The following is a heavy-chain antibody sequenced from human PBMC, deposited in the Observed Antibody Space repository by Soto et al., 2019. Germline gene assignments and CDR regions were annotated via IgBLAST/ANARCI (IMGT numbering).Heavy chain of an antibody. CDR3: ARARDSSGSPFDY. V-gene: IGHV1-2*02. CDR2: INPNSGGT. J-gene: IGHJ4*02. Sequence: QEQLVQSGAEVKKSVASWKVSCKASGYTFTGYYMHWVRQATGQGLEWMGWINPNSGGTNYAQKCQGRVTRTRDTSISTAYMELSRLRSDDTSLYYYARARDSSGSPFDYWGQGSLVTFS. D-gene: IGHD3-22*01. CDR1: GYTFTGYY.